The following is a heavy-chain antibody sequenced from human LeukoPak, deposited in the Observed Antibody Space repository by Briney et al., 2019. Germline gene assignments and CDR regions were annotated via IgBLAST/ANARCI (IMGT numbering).Heavy chain of an antibody. D-gene: IGHD3-16*02. J-gene: IGHJ3*02. CDR2: INPNSGGT. Sequence: ASVKVSCKASGYTFTGYYMHWVRQAPGQGLEWMGWINPNSGGTNYAQKFRGRVTMTRDTSISTAYMELSRLRSDDTAVYYCARGSFRAAPCCVDAFDIWGQGTMVTVSS. CDR3: ARGSFRAAPCCVDAFDI. CDR1: GYTFTGYY. V-gene: IGHV1-2*02.